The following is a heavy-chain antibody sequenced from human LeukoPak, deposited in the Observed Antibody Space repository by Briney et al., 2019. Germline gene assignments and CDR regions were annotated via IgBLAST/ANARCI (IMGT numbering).Heavy chain of an antibody. V-gene: IGHV1-3*01. Sequence: ASVNVSCKASGYTFTSYAMHWVRQAPGQRLEWMGWINAGNGNTKYSQKFQGRVTITRDTSASTAYMELSSLRSEDTAVYYCARGRLSSGWELDYWGQGTLVTVSS. D-gene: IGHD6-19*01. CDR3: ARGRLSSGWELDY. CDR1: GYTFTSYA. J-gene: IGHJ4*02. CDR2: INAGNGNT.